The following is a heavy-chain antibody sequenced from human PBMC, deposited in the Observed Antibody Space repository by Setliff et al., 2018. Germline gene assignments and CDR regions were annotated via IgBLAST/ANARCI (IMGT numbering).Heavy chain of an antibody. Sequence: NPSETLSLTCAVSGGSISSSNWWSWVRQPPGKGLEWIGEIYHSGSTNYNPSLKSRVSISVDTSKNQFSLKLSSVTAADTATYYCARAGPTVTFFRVLVISWWDPWGQGSLVTAPQ. CDR2: IYHSGST. J-gene: IGHJ5*02. V-gene: IGHV4-4*02. CDR3: ARAGPTVTFFRVLVISWWDP. D-gene: IGHD3-3*01. CDR1: GGSISSSNW.